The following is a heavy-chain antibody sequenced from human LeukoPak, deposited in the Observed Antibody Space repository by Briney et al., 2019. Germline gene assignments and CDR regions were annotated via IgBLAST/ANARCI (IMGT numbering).Heavy chain of an antibody. CDR2: ISNSGNTI. CDR1: GFIFSDYY. J-gene: IGHJ3*02. Sequence: PGGPLRLSCAVSGFIFSDYYMTWIRQAPGKGLEWIAYISNSGNTIYYTDSVRGRFTISRENAKNSLYLQMNSLRAEDTAVYYYARDSAPTVRFAFDIWGQGTMVTVSS. CDR3: ARDSAPTVRFAFDI. D-gene: IGHD4-11*01. V-gene: IGHV3-11*01.